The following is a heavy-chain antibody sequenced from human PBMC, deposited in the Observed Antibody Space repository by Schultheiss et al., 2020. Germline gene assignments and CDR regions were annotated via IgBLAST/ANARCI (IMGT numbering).Heavy chain of an antibody. V-gene: IGHV4-39*07. CDR1: GGSISSSSYY. D-gene: IGHD2-15*01. CDR3: ARGRRDIVVVVDRRRRVGWFDP. CDR2: IYYSGST. J-gene: IGHJ5*02. Sequence: SETLSLTCTVSGGSISSSSYYWGWIRQPPGKGLEWIGSIYYSGSTYYNPSLKSRVTISVDTSKNQFSLKLSSVTAADTAVYYCARGRRDIVVVVDRRRRVGWFDPWGQGTLVTVPQ.